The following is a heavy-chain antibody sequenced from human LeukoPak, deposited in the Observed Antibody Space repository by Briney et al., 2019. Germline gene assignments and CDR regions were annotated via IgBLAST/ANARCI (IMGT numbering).Heavy chain of an antibody. CDR2: IYHSGST. Sequence: SGTLSLTCAVSGGSISSSNWWSWVRQPPGKGLEWIGEIYHSGSTNYNPSPKSRVTISVDKSKIQFSLKLSSVTAADTAVYYCASRGAAAGLNDAFDIWGQGTMVTVSS. V-gene: IGHV4-4*02. CDR3: ASRGAAAGLNDAFDI. CDR1: GGSISSSNW. J-gene: IGHJ3*02. D-gene: IGHD6-13*01.